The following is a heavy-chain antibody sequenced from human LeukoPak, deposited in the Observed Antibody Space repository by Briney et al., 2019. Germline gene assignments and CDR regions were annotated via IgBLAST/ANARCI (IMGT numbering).Heavy chain of an antibody. CDR1: GGSISSYY. J-gene: IGHJ4*02. CDR3: ARSKIVGATPFDY. Sequence: KPSETLSLTCTVSGGSISSYYWSWIRQPPGKGLEWIGYIYYSGSTNHNPSLKSRVTISVDTSKNQFSLKLSSVTAADTAVYYCARSKIVGATPFDYWGQGTLVTVSS. D-gene: IGHD1-26*01. V-gene: IGHV4-59*01. CDR2: IYYSGST.